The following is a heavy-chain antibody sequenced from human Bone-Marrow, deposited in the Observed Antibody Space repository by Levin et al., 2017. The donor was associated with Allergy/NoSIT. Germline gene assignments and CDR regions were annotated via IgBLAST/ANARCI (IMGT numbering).Heavy chain of an antibody. V-gene: IGHV3-23*01. CDR1: GFTFSSHS. J-gene: IGHJ5*02. Sequence: GGSLRLSCVASGFTFSSHSMSWVRQAPGKGLEWVSAISVAGDSTFYADSVKGRFTISRDNSKNTLYLQMNSLRAEDNALYYCARCAGAVPPAGWFDPWGQGTLVIVSS. D-gene: IGHD1-1*01. CDR2: ISVAGDST. CDR3: ARCAGAVPPAGWFDP.